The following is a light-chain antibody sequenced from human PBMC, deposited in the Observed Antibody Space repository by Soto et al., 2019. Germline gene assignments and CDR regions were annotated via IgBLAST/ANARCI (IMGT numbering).Light chain of an antibody. CDR1: SSDVGGYNY. CDR3: CSYRSGSTLYV. CDR2: EVS. V-gene: IGLV2-14*01. J-gene: IGLJ1*01. Sequence: QSALTQPASVSGSPGQSITISCTGTSSDVGGYNYVSWYQHHPGTAPKLIIYEVSLRPSGVSNRFSGSKSGNTASLTISGLHVEDDADYYCCSYRSGSTLYVFGTGTKVTVL.